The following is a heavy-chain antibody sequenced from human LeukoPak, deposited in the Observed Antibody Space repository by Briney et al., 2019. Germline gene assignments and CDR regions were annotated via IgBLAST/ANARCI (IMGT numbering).Heavy chain of an antibody. CDR3: ARDPSSGWSYGYYFDY. V-gene: IGHV3-33*08. CDR1: GFTFSNYN. Sequence: GGSLRLSCAASGFTFSNYNINWVRQAPGKGLEWVAVIWYDGSNKYYADSVKGRFTISRDNSKNTLYLQMNSLRAEDTAVYYCARDPSSGWSYGYYFDYWGQGTLVTVSS. CDR2: IWYDGSNK. D-gene: IGHD6-19*01. J-gene: IGHJ4*02.